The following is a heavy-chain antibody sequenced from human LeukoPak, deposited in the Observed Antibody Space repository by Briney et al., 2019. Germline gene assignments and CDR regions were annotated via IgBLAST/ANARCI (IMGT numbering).Heavy chain of an antibody. Sequence: PGGSLRLSCAASGFTFSSYWMHWVRQAPGKGLVWVSRINSDGSSTSYADPVKGRFTISRDNAKNTLYLQMNSLRAEDTAVYYCARNHYDILTDDAFDIWGQGTMVTVSS. D-gene: IGHD3-9*01. CDR1: GFTFSSYW. CDR3: ARNHYDILTDDAFDI. V-gene: IGHV3-74*01. J-gene: IGHJ3*02. CDR2: INSDGSST.